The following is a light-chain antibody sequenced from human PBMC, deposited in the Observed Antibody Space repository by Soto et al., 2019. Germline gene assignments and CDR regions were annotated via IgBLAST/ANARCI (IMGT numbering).Light chain of an antibody. CDR1: NSDVGGYNY. J-gene: IGLJ1*01. V-gene: IGLV2-14*01. CDR2: EVS. CDR3: SSYTSISTRYV. Sequence: QSVLTQPASVSGSPGQSITISCTGTNSDVGGYNYVSWYQQHPGKAPELMIYEVSHRPSGVSNRFSGSKSDNTASLTISGLQAEDEADYYCSSYTSISTRYVFGTGTKVTVL.